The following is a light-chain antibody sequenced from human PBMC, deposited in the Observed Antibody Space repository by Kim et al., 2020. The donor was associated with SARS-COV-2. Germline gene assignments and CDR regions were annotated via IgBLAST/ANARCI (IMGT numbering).Light chain of an antibody. V-gene: IGKV3-15*01. CDR3: QQYNDWPYT. J-gene: IGKJ2*01. Sequence: SGSPVERATLSCRASQSVNSNLAWYQQKYGQAPRLLIYGAYTRATGIPARFGGSGSGSEFSLTISSLESEDFAVYYCQQYNDWPYTLGQGTKLEI. CDR2: GAY. CDR1: QSVNSN.